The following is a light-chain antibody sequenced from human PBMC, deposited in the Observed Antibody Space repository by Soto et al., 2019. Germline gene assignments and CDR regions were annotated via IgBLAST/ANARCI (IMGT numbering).Light chain of an antibody. CDR2: EGS. Sequence: QSFLTQPASVSGSPGQSITISCTGTSSDVGSYNLVSWYQQHPGKAPKLMIYEGSKRPSGVSNRFSGSKSGNTASLTISGLQAEDEADYYCCSYAGSSTLVVFGGGTKLTVL. CDR1: SSDVGSYNL. V-gene: IGLV2-23*01. J-gene: IGLJ2*01. CDR3: CSYAGSSTLVV.